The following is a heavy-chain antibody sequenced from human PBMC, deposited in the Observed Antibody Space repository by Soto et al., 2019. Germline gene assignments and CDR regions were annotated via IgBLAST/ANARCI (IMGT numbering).Heavy chain of an antibody. D-gene: IGHD3-22*01. CDR3: ARAPYYYDNGYYYPLDY. J-gene: IGHJ4*02. CDR2: INPSDGST. V-gene: IGHV1-46*01. CDR1: GYTFTSYY. Sequence: ASVKVSCKASGYTFTSYYMHWVRQAPGQGLEWMGIINPSDGSTSYAQKFQGRVTITRDKSASTAYMELSSLRSEDTAVYNCARAPYYYDNGYYYPLDYWGQGTLVTVSS.